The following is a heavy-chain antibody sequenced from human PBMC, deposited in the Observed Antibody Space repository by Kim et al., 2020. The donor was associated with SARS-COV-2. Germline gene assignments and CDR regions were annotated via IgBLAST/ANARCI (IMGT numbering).Heavy chain of an antibody. CDR1: GFTFSSYG. CDR2: IWYDGSNK. J-gene: IGHJ4*02. Sequence: GGSLRLSCAASGFTFSSYGMHWVRQAPGKGLEWVAVIWYDGSNKYYADSVKGRFTISRDNSKNTLYLQMNSLRAEDTAVYYCARSRIAARARPLFLDYWGQGTLVTVSS. V-gene: IGHV3-33*01. CDR3: ARSRIAARARPLFLDY. D-gene: IGHD6-6*01.